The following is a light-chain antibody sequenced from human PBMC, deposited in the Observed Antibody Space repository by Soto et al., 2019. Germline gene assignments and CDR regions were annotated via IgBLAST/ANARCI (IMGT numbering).Light chain of an antibody. CDR1: QSVSGY. Sequence: EIVLTQSPATLSLSPGERATLSCRASQSVSGYLAWYQQKPGQAPRLLIYDASKRATGIPARFSGSGFGTDFTLPISSLEPEDFAVYYCQQRSKWRTFGQGTKVEIK. J-gene: IGKJ1*01. CDR2: DAS. CDR3: QQRSKWRT. V-gene: IGKV3-11*01.